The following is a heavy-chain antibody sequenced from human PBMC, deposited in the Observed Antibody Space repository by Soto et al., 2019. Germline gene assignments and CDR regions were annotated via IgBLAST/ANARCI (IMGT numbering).Heavy chain of an antibody. J-gene: IGHJ6*02. CDR1: GYTFTSYY. CDR2: INPSGGST. V-gene: IGHV1-46*01. CDR3: AAGKGSSWWTDYYYYGMDV. Sequence: ASVKVSCKASGYTFTSYYMHWVRQAPGQGLEWMGIINPSGGSTSYAQKFQGRVTMTRDTSTSTVYMELSSLRSEDTAVYYCAAGKGSSWWTDYYYYGMDVWGQGTTVTVSS. D-gene: IGHD6-13*01.